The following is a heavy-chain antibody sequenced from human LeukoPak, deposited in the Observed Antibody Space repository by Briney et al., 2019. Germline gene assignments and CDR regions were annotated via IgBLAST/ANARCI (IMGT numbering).Heavy chain of an antibody. J-gene: IGHJ6*03. CDR2: INHSGST. D-gene: IGHD2-2*01. CDR3: ARVYRGYCSSTSCLRVGRLYNWNYNYYMDV. Sequence: SETLSLTCAVYGGSFSGYYWSWIRQPPGKGLEWIGGINHSGSTNYNPSLKSRVTISVDTSKNQFSLKLSSVTAADTAVYYCARVYRGYCSSTSCLRVGRLYNWNYNYYMDVWGKGTTVTVSS. CDR1: GGSFSGYY. V-gene: IGHV4-34*01.